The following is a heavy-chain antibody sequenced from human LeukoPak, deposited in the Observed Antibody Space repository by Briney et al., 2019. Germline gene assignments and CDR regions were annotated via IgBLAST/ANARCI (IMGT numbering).Heavy chain of an antibody. Sequence: SETLSLTCTVSGGSISGNYWSWIRQPAGKGLEWIGHIYSTGTNNYNPSLRSRVALSVDTSKNQFSLKLRSVTAADTAVYYCARVGGNSESYGWFGPWGQGSLVTVSS. CDR3: ARVGGNSESYGWFGP. V-gene: IGHV4-4*07. D-gene: IGHD4-23*01. CDR2: IYSTGTN. J-gene: IGHJ5*02. CDR1: GGSISGNY.